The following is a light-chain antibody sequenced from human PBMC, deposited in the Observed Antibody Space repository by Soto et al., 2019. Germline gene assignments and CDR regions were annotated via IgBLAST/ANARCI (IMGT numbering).Light chain of an antibody. V-gene: IGKV1-5*01. CDR1: QSIRSL. Sequence: DIQRTQSPSTLCASVGDSVTITCRASQSIRSLLAWYQQKPGKSPKVLIYDASSLGSGVQSRLRGSGSGAELNLTLRSLKPDDFATYLCQQYQNYSTFGQGTRLEIK. CDR2: DAS. J-gene: IGKJ5*01. CDR3: QQYQNYST.